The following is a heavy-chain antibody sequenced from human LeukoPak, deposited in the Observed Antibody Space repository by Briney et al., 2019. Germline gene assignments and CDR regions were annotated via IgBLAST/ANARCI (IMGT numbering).Heavy chain of an antibody. V-gene: IGHV5-51*01. CDR3: ARGPYYYDSSGYYYQFDY. CDR2: IYPGDSDI. D-gene: IGHD3-22*01. Sequence: GESLKISCKGSGYNFMKYWIAWVRQMPGKGLEWMGIIYPGDSDIRYSPSFQGQITISADKSITTAYLQWSSLRASDTAMYYCARGPYYYDSSGYYYQFDYWGQGTLVTVSS. J-gene: IGHJ4*02. CDR1: GYNFMKYW.